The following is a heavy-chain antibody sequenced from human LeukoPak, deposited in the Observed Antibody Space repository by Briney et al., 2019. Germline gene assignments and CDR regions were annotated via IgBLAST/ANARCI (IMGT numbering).Heavy chain of an antibody. Sequence: PSETLSLTGSVSCVYISSHYWSWIRQPPGKGLEWIGYIFYSRSTNYNPSLKSPVTISVDTSKNHFSLKLSSVTAADTAVYDCARGGSYLDYWGQGTLVTVSS. CDR3: ARGGSYLDY. CDR2: IFYSRST. CDR1: CVYISSHY. J-gene: IGHJ4*02. D-gene: IGHD1-26*01. V-gene: IGHV4-59*11.